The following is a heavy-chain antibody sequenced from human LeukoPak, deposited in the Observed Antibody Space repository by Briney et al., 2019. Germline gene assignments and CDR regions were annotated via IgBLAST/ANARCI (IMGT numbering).Heavy chain of an antibody. Sequence: SETLSLTCAVYGGSFSGYYWSWIRQPPGKGLEWIGEINHSGSTNYNPSLKSRVTISVDTSKNQFSLKLSSVTAADTAVYYCARLNDYGDYGFDYWGQGTLVTVSS. CDR2: INHSGST. D-gene: IGHD4-17*01. V-gene: IGHV4-34*01. CDR3: ARLNDYGDYGFDY. CDR1: GGSFSGYY. J-gene: IGHJ4*02.